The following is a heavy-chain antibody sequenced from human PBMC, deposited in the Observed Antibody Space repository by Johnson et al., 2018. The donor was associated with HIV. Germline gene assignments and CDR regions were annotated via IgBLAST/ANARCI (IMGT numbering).Heavy chain of an antibody. D-gene: IGHD6-6*01. CDR2: IKEDGGAI. CDR3: AKGGIATRFFDI. J-gene: IGHJ3*02. CDR1: GFLFSSQW. V-gene: IGHV3-7*02. Sequence: VQLVESGGGLVQPGGSLRLSCAASGFLFSSQWMSWVRQAPGKGPEWVASIKEDGGAIYYADSVEGRFTISRDNSKNTLYLQMNSLRAEDTALYYCAKGGIATRFFDIWGQGTMVTVSS.